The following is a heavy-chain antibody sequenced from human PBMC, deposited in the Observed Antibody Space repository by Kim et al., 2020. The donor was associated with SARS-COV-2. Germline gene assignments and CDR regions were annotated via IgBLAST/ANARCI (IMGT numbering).Heavy chain of an antibody. Sequence: ASVKVSCKASGYTFTGYYMHWVRQAPGQGLEWMGWINPNSGGTNYAQKFQGRVTMTRDTSISTAYMELSRLRSDDTAVYYCARDYRWIQLWSFRPYYFDYWGQGTLVTVSS. CDR3: ARDYRWIQLWSFRPYYFDY. J-gene: IGHJ4*02. V-gene: IGHV1-2*02. D-gene: IGHD5-18*01. CDR1: GYTFTGYY. CDR2: INPNSGGT.